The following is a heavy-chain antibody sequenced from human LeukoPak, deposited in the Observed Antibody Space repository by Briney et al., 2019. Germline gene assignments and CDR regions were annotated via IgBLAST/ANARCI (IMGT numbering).Heavy chain of an antibody. CDR3: ARSADRVVREAPPYYYYYVDV. Sequence: PSETLSLTCTVSGGSISTYFWSWIRQPPGKGLEWIGYGYYTGSTSYDPSLKSRVTISLDTSKNQFSLKLSSVTAADTAVYYCARSADRVVREAPPYYYYYVDVWGKGTTVTVSS. J-gene: IGHJ6*03. D-gene: IGHD3-10*01. CDR1: GGSISTYF. V-gene: IGHV4-59*01. CDR2: GYYTGST.